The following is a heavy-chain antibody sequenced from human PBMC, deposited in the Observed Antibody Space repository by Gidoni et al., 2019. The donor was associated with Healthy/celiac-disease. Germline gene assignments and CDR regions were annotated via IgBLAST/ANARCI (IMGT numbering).Heavy chain of an antibody. Sequence: QLQLQESGPGLVKPSETLSLTCTVSGGSISSSSYYWGWIRQPPGKGLEWIGSIYYSGSTYYNPSLKSRVTISVDTSKNQFSLKLSSVTAADTAVYYCARHKVDTAMAIYFDYWGQGTLVTVSS. CDR3: ARHKVDTAMAIYFDY. CDR1: GGSISSSSYY. D-gene: IGHD5-18*01. J-gene: IGHJ4*02. CDR2: IYYSGST. V-gene: IGHV4-39*01.